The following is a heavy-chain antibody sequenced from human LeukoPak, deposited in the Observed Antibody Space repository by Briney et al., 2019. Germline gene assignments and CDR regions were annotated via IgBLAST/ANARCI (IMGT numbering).Heavy chain of an antibody. V-gene: IGHV3-20*04. J-gene: IGHJ4*02. CDR3: ARGPSGYYYFED. CDR1: GFSFGTYG. D-gene: IGHD5-12*01. Sequence: GGVLRLSCAASGFSFGTYGMTWVRQVPGKGLEWVSGINRNGISTLYADSVKGRFTISRDNAKNSLYLQMNSLRAEDTALCYCARGPSGYYYFEDWGQGTLVTVSS. CDR2: INRNGIST.